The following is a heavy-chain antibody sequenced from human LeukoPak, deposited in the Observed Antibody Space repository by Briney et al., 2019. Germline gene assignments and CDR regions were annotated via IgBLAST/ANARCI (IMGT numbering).Heavy chain of an antibody. V-gene: IGHV4-59*01. CDR1: GGSLSSYY. CDR3: ARVSVAAHFYFDY. Sequence: SETLSLTFTVSGGSLSSYYWSWIRQPPGKGLAWVGYIYYSGSTNYNPSLKSRVTISVDTSKDQFSLKLSSVTAADTAVYYWARVSVAAHFYFDYWGQGTLVTVSS. CDR2: IYYSGST. J-gene: IGHJ4*02. D-gene: IGHD6-6*01.